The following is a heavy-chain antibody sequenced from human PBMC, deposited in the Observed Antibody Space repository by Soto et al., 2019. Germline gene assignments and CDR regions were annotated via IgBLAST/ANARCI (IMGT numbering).Heavy chain of an antibody. CDR3: ARVLGYNSSWWRHTAFDI. CDR2: ISAHTGNT. CDR1: GYTFTNYG. Sequence: GASVKVSCKTSGYTFTNYGISWVRQAPGQGLEWMGWISAHTGNTNYAQKFQGRVTMTTDTSTSTAYMELRSLRSDDTAVYYCARVLGYNSSWWRHTAFDIWGQGTRVTVSS. V-gene: IGHV1-18*01. D-gene: IGHD6-13*01. J-gene: IGHJ3*02.